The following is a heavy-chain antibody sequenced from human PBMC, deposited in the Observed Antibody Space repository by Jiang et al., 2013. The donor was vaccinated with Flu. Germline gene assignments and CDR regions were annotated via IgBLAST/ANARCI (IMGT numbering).Heavy chain of an antibody. D-gene: IGHD2-2*01. CDR2: IIPILGIA. CDR3: ARSIVPAATFFDY. J-gene: IGHJ4*02. V-gene: IGHV1-69*04. CDR1: GGTFSSYA. Sequence: LLESGAEVKKPGSSVKVSCKASGGTFSSYAISWVRQAPGQGLEWMGRIIPILGIANYAQKFQGRVTITADKSTSTAYMELSSLRSEDTAVYYCARSIVPAATFFDYWGQGTLVTVSS.